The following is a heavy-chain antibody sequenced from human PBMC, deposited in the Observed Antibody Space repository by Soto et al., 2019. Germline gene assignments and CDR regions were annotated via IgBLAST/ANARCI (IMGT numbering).Heavy chain of an antibody. CDR3: ARPPGSGTLFAN. J-gene: IGHJ4*02. CDR1: GYSFTNSW. CDR2: IYPGYSDI. Sequence: SLKISCQGSGYSFTNSWIGWVRQVPGRGLEWVGIIYPGYSDIRYRPSFQGRVTISADKSVNTAYLQWSSLRASDTAIYYCARPPGSGTLFANWGQGTPVTVSS. D-gene: IGHD2-15*01. V-gene: IGHV5-51*01.